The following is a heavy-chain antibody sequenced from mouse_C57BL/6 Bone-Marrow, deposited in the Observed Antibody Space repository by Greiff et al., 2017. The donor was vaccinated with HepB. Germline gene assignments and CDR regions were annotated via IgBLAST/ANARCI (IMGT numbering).Heavy chain of an antibody. CDR3: VSYYGKSHWYFDV. D-gene: IGHD2-1*01. J-gene: IGHJ1*03. Sequence: SGAELVRPGSSVKMSCKTSGYTFTSYGINWVKQRPGQGLEWIGYIYIGNGYTEYNEKFKGKATLTSGTSSSTAYMQLSSLTSEDSAIYFCVSYYGKSHWYFDVWGTGTTVTVSS. CDR1: GYTFTSYG. CDR2: IYIGNGYT. V-gene: IGHV1-58*01.